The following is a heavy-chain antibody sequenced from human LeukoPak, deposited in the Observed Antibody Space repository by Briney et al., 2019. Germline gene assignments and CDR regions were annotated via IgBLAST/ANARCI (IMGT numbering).Heavy chain of an antibody. CDR2: ISGYNGYT. J-gene: IGHJ1*01. Sequence: GASVKVSCKASGYTFTNYGVSWVRQAPGQGLEWMGWISGYNGYTNYAQKFQFRVTMTTDTSTSTAYMELRSLTSDDTAVYYCARDKAVTTELTQYFHHWGQGTLVTVFS. CDR3: ARDKAVTTELTQYFHH. CDR1: GYTFTNYG. D-gene: IGHD4-11*01. V-gene: IGHV1-18*01.